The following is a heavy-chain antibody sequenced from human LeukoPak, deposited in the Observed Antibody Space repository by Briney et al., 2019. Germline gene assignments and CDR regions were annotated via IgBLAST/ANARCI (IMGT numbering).Heavy chain of an antibody. J-gene: IGHJ3*02. Sequence: SETLSLTCSVSGDSMRSWYWSWVRQPPGKGLEWIGRISSSGSTNYNPSLKSRVTISVDTSKNQFSLKLSSVTAADTAVYFCARGPYSYDSSGAFDIWGQGTMVTVSS. CDR1: GDSMRSWY. D-gene: IGHD3-22*01. V-gene: IGHV4-4*08. CDR3: ARGPYSYDSSGAFDI. CDR2: ISSSGST.